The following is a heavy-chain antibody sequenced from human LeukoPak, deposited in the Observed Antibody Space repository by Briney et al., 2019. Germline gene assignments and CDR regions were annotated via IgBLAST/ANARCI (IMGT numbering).Heavy chain of an antibody. CDR2: ISKSSALK. V-gene: IGHV3-21*01. J-gene: IGHJ4*02. Sequence: GGSLRLSCVASEYDFRAYTFTWVRQAPGKGLEYVSSISKSSALKYYSESVRGRFTISRDNAENSLYLDMSNLGAEDTAVYFCVRGDNRDQWGQGTLVTVSS. D-gene: IGHD2-2*01. CDR3: VRGDNRDQ. CDR1: EYDFRAYT.